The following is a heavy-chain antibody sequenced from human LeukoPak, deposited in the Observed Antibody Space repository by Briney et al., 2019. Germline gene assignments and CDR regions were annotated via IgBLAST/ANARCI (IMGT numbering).Heavy chain of an antibody. D-gene: IGHD3-22*01. CDR1: GYSFTIYW. V-gene: IGHV5-10-1*01. Sequence: GESLKISCKGSGYSFTIYWISWVRQMPGKGLEWMGRIDPSDSYTNYSPSFQGHVTISADKSISTAYLQWSSLKASDTAMYYCARPYTGYYSLDYWGQGTLVTVSS. J-gene: IGHJ4*02. CDR3: ARPYTGYYSLDY. CDR2: IDPSDSYT.